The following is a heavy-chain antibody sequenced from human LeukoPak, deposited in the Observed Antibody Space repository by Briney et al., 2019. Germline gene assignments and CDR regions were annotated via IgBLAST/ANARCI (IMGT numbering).Heavy chain of an antibody. D-gene: IGHD6-13*01. J-gene: IGHJ4*02. V-gene: IGHV3-30*14. CDR1: GFTFSSYA. CDR2: ISYDGSNK. Sequence: GGSLRLSCAASGFTFSSYAMHWVRQAPGKGLEWVAVISYDGSNKYYADSVKGRFNISRDNSKNTLYLQMNSLRAEDTAVYYCARGGSSWSVDYWGQGPLVTVSS. CDR3: ARGGSSWSVDY.